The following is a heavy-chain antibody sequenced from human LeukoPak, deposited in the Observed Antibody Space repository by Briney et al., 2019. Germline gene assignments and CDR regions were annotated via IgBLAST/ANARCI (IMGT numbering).Heavy chain of an antibody. V-gene: IGHV3-48*03. CDR1: GFTLSSYE. Sequence: GGSLRLSCAGSGFTLSSYEMNWVRQAPGKGLEWISYISSSGSTIYYADSVKGRFTISRDNSKNTLYLQMNSLRAEDTAVYYCAKDHWAYDSSGYGIDYWGQGTLVTVSS. J-gene: IGHJ4*02. D-gene: IGHD3-22*01. CDR2: ISSSGSTI. CDR3: AKDHWAYDSSGYGIDY.